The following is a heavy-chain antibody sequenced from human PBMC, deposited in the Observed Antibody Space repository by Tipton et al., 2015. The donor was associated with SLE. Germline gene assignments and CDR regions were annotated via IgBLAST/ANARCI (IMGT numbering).Heavy chain of an antibody. CDR2: ISSSGSII. D-gene: IGHD6-13*01. CDR3: ARVIAAPPYGMDV. J-gene: IGHJ6*02. V-gene: IGHV3-48*03. Sequence: SLRLSCAASGFTFSSYEMNWVRQAPGKGLEWVSYISSSGSIIYYADSVKGRFTISRDNSKNTLYLQMNSLRAEDTAVYYCARVIAAPPYGMDVWGQGTTVTVSS. CDR1: GFTFSSYE.